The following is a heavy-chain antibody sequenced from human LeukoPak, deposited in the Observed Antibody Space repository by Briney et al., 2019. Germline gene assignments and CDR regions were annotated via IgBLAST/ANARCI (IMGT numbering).Heavy chain of an antibody. Sequence: PGGSLRLSSAVSGFTFSSYEMNWVRQAPGKGLEWTSYISSSGSTVYYADSVKGRFTISRDNAKNSLYLQMNSLRAEDTAVYYCARKRARGLDYWGQGTLVTVSS. CDR1: GFTFSSYE. V-gene: IGHV3-48*03. CDR3: ARKRARGLDY. D-gene: IGHD3-10*01. J-gene: IGHJ4*02. CDR2: ISSSGSTV.